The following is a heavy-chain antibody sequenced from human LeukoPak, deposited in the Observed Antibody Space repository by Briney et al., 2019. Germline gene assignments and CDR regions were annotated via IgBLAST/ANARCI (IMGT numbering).Heavy chain of an antibody. Sequence: ASVKVSCKASGYSFIDYYMHWVRQAPGQGLEWMGWINPKSGGTNYAQKFQGRVTITADESTSTAYMELSSLRSEDTAVYYCARDPYYGDYVEAVGGYYYYGMDVWGKGTTVTVSS. CDR1: GYSFIDYY. V-gene: IGHV1-2*02. CDR3: ARDPYYGDYVEAVGGYYYYGMDV. D-gene: IGHD4-17*01. J-gene: IGHJ6*04. CDR2: INPKSGGT.